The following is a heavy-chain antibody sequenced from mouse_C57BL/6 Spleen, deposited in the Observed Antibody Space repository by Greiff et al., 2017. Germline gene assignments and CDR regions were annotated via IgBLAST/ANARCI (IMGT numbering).Heavy chain of an antibody. V-gene: IGHV5-4*01. CDR3: ARDPLDY. CDR1: GFTFSSYA. J-gene: IGHJ2*01. CDR2: ISDGGSYT. Sequence: EVKVVESGGGLVKPGGSLKLSCAASGFTFSSYAMSWVRQTPEKRLEWVATISDGGSYTYYPDNVKGRFTISRDNAKNNLYLQMSHLKSEDTAMYYCARDPLDYWGQGTTLTVSS.